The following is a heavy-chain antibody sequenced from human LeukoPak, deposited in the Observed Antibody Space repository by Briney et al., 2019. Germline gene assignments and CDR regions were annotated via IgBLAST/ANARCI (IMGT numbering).Heavy chain of an antibody. J-gene: IGHJ4*02. CDR1: GYTLTGHY. CDR2: INPNSGGT. Sequence: ASMKVSCKASGYTLTGHYMHWVRQAPGQGLEWMGWINPNSGGTNYAQKFQGRVTMTRDTSISTAYMELSRLRSDDTAVYYCARSHYSRGWEYFDYWGQGTLVTVSS. D-gene: IGHD6-19*01. CDR3: ARSHYSRGWEYFDY. V-gene: IGHV1-2*02.